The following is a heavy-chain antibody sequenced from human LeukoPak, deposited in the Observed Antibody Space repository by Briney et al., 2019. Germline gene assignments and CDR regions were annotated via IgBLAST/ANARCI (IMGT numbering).Heavy chain of an antibody. Sequence: PGGSLRLSCAASGFTFSSYAMSWVRQAPGKGLEWVSAISGSGGSTYYADSVKGRFTISRDNSKNTLYLQMNSLRAEDTAVYYCAKDRASMVATDPYGEWGQGTLVTVSS. CDR3: AKDRASMVATDPYGE. CDR1: GFTFSSYA. D-gene: IGHD5-12*01. CDR2: ISGSGGST. V-gene: IGHV3-23*01. J-gene: IGHJ4*02.